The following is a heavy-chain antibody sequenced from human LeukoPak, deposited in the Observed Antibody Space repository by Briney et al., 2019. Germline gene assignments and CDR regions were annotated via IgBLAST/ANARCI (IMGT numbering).Heavy chain of an antibody. Sequence: TSETLSLTCTVSGGPISSYYWSWIRQPPGKGLEWIGYIYYTGSTNYNPSLKSQVTISVDTSKNQFSLKLSSVTAADTAVYYCARDRCGRTSCYPGAFDIWGQGTMVTVSS. J-gene: IGHJ3*02. CDR2: IYYTGST. V-gene: IGHV4-59*01. D-gene: IGHD2-2*01. CDR3: ARDRCGRTSCYPGAFDI. CDR1: GGPISSYY.